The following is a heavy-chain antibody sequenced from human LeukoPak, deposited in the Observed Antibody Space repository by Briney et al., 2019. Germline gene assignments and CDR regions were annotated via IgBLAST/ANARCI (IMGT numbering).Heavy chain of an antibody. CDR2: IYYSGST. CDR1: GGSISSSSYY. J-gene: IGHJ4*02. Sequence: SETLSLTCTVSGGSISSSSYYWGWIRQPPGQGLEWIGSIYYSGSTYYNPSLKSRVTISVDTSKNQFSLKLSSVTAADTAVYYCASGSGSYLRVDFDYWGQGTLVTVSS. V-gene: IGHV4-39*01. D-gene: IGHD1-26*01. CDR3: ASGSGSYLRVDFDY.